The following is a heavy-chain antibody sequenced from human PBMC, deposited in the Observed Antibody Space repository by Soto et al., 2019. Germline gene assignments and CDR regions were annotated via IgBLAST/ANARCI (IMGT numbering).Heavy chain of an antibody. Sequence: SETLSLTCAVYGGSFSGYSWTWIRQPPGTGLEWVGEINHSGSTNYNPSLKSRVTISVDTSKNQFSLKLTSVTAADTAVYYYARDTSSTSLRAEYFQFWGQGTQVTVSS. CDR1: GGSFSGYS. V-gene: IGHV4-34*01. J-gene: IGHJ1*01. D-gene: IGHD6-13*01. CDR2: INHSGST. CDR3: ARDTSSTSLRAEYFQF.